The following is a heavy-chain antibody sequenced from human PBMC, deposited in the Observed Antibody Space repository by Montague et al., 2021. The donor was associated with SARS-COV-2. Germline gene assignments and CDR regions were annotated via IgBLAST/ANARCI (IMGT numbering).Heavy chain of an antibody. V-gene: IGHV3-30-3*01. Sequence: SRSLSWAASGFTFSSYAMHWVRQAPGKGLEWVAVISYDGSNKYYADSVKGRFTISRDNSKNTLYLQMNSLRAEGTAVYYCARDREITMVRGAPLYGMDVWGQGTTVTVSS. D-gene: IGHD3-10*01. CDR1: GFTFSSYA. CDR2: ISYDGSNK. J-gene: IGHJ6*02. CDR3: ARDREITMVRGAPLYGMDV.